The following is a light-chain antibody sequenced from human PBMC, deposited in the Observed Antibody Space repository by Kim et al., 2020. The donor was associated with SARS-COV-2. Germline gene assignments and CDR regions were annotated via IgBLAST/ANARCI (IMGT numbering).Light chain of an antibody. V-gene: IGLV3-19*01. J-gene: IGLJ2*01. CDR2: GKN. Sequence: ALGQTVRITCQGDSLRTYYASWYQQKPGQAPVLVIYGKNNRPSGIPDRFSGSSSGNTASLTITGAQAEDEADYYCHSRDSSGNHVLFGGGTQLTVL. CDR3: HSRDSSGNHVL. CDR1: SLRTYY.